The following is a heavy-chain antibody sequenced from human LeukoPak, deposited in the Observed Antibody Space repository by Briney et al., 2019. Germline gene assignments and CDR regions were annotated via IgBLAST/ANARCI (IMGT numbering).Heavy chain of an antibody. Sequence: TGGSLRLSCAASGFTFSSYAMHWVRQAPGKGLEWVAVISYDGSNKYYADSVKGRFTISRDNAKNSLYLQMNSLRAEDTAVYYCARMGAAAGAFDIWGQGTMVTVSS. CDR3: ARMGAAAGAFDI. V-gene: IGHV3-30-3*01. J-gene: IGHJ3*02. CDR1: GFTFSSYA. CDR2: ISYDGSNK. D-gene: IGHD6-13*01.